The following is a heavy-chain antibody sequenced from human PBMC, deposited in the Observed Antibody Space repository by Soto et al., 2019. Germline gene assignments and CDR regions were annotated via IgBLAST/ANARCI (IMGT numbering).Heavy chain of an antibody. CDR3: AKGQIVATGRGHYGLDV. D-gene: IGHD5-12*01. J-gene: IGHJ6*02. V-gene: IGHV3-30*18. Sequence: GGSLRLSCAASGFTFSTSGMHWVRQAPGKGLEWVTVISYDGGDKYYAESVKGRFSISRDNSKNTLYLQMNSLRTEDTATYYCAKGQIVATGRGHYGLDVWGQGTTVTVSS. CDR1: GFTFSTSG. CDR2: ISYDGGDK.